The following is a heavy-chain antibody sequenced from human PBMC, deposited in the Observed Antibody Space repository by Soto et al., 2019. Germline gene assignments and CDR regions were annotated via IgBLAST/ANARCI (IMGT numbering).Heavy chain of an antibody. J-gene: IGHJ2*01. CDR2: IYYSGST. V-gene: IGHV4-59*08. CDR1: GGSISSYY. Sequence: QVQLQESCPGLVKPSETLSLTCTVSGGSISSYYWSWIRQPPGKGLEWIGYIYYSGSTNYNPSLKSRVTISVYTSKNHFSLKLISVTAADTAVYYCARINWYFDLWGRGTLVTVSS. CDR3: ARINWYFDL.